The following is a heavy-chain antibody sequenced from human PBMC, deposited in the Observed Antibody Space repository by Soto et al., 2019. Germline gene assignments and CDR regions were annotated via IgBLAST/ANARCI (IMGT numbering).Heavy chain of an antibody. CDR1: GFTFSSYS. Sequence: PGGSLRLSCAASGFTFSSYSMNWVRQAPGKGLEWVSSISSSSSYIYYADSVKGRFTISRDNAKNSLYLQMNSLRAEGTAVYYCARRKGYCISTSCYANAFDIWGQGTMVTVSS. CDR2: ISSSSSYI. CDR3: ARRKGYCISTSCYANAFDI. V-gene: IGHV3-21*01. J-gene: IGHJ3*02. D-gene: IGHD2-2*01.